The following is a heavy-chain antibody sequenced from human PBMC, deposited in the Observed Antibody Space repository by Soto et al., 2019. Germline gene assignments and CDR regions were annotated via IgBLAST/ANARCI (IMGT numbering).Heavy chain of an antibody. Sequence: SETLSLTCTVSGSSISSYYWSWIRQPPGKGLEWIGYIYYSGSTNYNPSLKSRVTISVDTSKNQFSLKLSSVTAADTAVYSCAIQDGGVVYWGQGTLVNVSS. V-gene: IGHV4-59*01. CDR3: AIQDGGVVY. J-gene: IGHJ4*02. CDR2: IYYSGST. D-gene: IGHD3-16*01. CDR1: GSSISSYY.